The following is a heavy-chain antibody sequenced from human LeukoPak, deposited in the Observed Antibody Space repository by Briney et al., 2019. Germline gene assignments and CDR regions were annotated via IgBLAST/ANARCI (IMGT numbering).Heavy chain of an antibody. Sequence: SETLSLTCTVSGGSISGYYWSWIRQPPGKGLEWIGNIYYSGSTNYNPSLKSRVTISVDTSKKQFSLKLSSVTAADTAVYYCANYHDYSNFQGAYYFDYWGQGTLVTVSS. J-gene: IGHJ4*02. CDR2: IYYSGST. V-gene: IGHV4-59*08. D-gene: IGHD4-11*01. CDR1: GGSISGYY. CDR3: ANYHDYSNFQGAYYFDY.